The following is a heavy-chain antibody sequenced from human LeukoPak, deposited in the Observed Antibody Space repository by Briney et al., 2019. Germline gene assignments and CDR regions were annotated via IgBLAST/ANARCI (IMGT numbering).Heavy chain of an antibody. CDR1: GFTFSSYA. D-gene: IGHD4/OR15-4a*01. J-gene: IGHJ4*02. CDR3: ARDFSGASRIDY. Sequence: GGSLRLSCAASGFTFSSYAMHWVRQAPGKGLEWVAVISYDAYREYHADSVKGRFTISRDNSKNTLYLQMNSLRAEDTAVYYCARDFSGASRIDYWGQGTLVSVSS. CDR2: ISYDAYRE. V-gene: IGHV3-30-3*01.